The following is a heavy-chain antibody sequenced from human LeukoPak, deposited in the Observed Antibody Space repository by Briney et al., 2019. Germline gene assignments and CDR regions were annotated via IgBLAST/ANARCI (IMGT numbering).Heavy chain of an antibody. D-gene: IGHD3-10*01. J-gene: IGHJ4*02. CDR1: GFTFSSYW. V-gene: IGHV3-74*01. Sequence: GGSLRLSCAASGFTFSSYWMHWVRQAPGKGLVWVSRINTDGSSTSYADSVKGRFTISRDNAKNTLYLQMNSLRAEDTAVYYCARVHYGSGSGGDWGQGTLVTVSS. CDR3: ARVHYGSGSGGD. CDR2: INTDGSST.